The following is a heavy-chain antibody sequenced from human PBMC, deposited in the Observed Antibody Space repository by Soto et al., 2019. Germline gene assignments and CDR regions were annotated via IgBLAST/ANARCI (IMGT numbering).Heavy chain of an antibody. Sequence: GGSLRLSCAASGFTFSSYSMNWVRQAPGKGLEWVSSISSSSSYIYYTDSVKGRFTISRDNAKNSLYLQMNSLRAEDTAVYYCARELGWEHWFDPWGQGTLVTVSS. D-gene: IGHD1-26*01. J-gene: IGHJ5*02. V-gene: IGHV3-21*01. CDR1: GFTFSSYS. CDR2: ISSSSSYI. CDR3: ARELGWEHWFDP.